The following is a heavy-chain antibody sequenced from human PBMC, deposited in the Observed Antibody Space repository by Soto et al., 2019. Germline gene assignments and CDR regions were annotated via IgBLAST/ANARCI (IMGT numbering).Heavy chain of an antibody. D-gene: IGHD3-16*02. CDR3: ARLEYVWGSYRSIYYFDY. Sequence: KPSETLSLTCAVSGGSISSSNWWSWVRQPPGKGLEWIGEIYHSGSTNYNPSLKSRVTISVDKSKNQFSLKLSSVTAADTAVYYCARLEYVWGSYRSIYYFDYWGQGTLVTVSS. V-gene: IGHV4-4*02. J-gene: IGHJ4*02. CDR1: GGSISSSNW. CDR2: IYHSGST.